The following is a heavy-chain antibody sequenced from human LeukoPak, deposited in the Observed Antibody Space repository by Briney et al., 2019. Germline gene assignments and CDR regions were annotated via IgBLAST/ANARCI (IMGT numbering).Heavy chain of an antibody. V-gene: IGHV4-34*01. CDR1: GGSFSGYY. CDR3: ARASPASGMDV. CDR2: INHSGST. J-gene: IGHJ6*02. Sequence: SETLSLTCAVYGGSFSGYYWSWIRQPPGKGLEWIGEINHSGSTNYNPSLKSRVTISVDTSKNQFSLKLSSVTAADTAVYYCARASPASGMDVWGQGTTVTVSS. D-gene: IGHD2-2*01.